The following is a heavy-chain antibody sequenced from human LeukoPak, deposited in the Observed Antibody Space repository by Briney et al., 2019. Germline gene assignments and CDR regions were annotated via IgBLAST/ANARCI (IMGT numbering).Heavy chain of an antibody. CDR2: FYYSGST. Sequence: SETLSLTCTLSGGSITNYYWSWIRQPPGKGLEWIGYFYYSGSTNYNPSLKRRVTISVGTSKNQFSLKLRSVTAADTAVYYCARAYYYFWSGYSHPHIFPYWGQGTLVTVSS. J-gene: IGHJ4*02. V-gene: IGHV4-59*01. CDR1: GGSITNYY. D-gene: IGHD3-3*01. CDR3: ARAYYYFWSGYSHPHIFPY.